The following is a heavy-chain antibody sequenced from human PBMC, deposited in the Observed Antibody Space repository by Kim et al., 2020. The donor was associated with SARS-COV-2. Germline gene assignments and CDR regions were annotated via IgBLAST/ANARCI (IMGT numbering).Heavy chain of an antibody. CDR1: GFTFSDYS. Sequence: GGSLRLSCAASGFTFSDYSLNWVRQAPGKGLEWVSFISSRSNTIYYADSVKGRFTISRDNAKNSPYLQMNRLRDEDTAVYYCARDHGTVTSTLDAFDIWGQGTMGTVSS. D-gene: IGHD4-4*01. CDR2: ISSRSNTI. V-gene: IGHV3-48*02. J-gene: IGHJ3*02. CDR3: ARDHGTVTSTLDAFDI.